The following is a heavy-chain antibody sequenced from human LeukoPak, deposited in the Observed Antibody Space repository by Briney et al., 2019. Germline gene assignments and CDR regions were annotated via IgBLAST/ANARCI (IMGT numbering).Heavy chain of an antibody. D-gene: IGHD6-19*01. J-gene: IGHJ1*01. V-gene: IGHV3-30*14. CDR3: ARTSSGWYGAFDI. CDR2: ISYGGDTK. CDR1: GFTFSSYA. Sequence: GGSLRLSCAASGFTFSSYAMYWVRPAPGKGLEWVAMISYGGDTKQYADSVKGRFTISRDNSKNTLYLQMNSLRAEDTAVYYCARTSSGWYGAFDIWGQGTLVTVSS.